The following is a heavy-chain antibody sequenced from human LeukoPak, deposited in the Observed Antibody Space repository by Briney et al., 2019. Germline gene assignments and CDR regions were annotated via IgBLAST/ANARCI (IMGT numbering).Heavy chain of an antibody. V-gene: IGHV4-34*01. CDR1: GGSFSGYY. CDR2: INHSGST. Sequence: PSETLSLTCAVYGGSFSGYYWSWIRQPPGKGLEWIGEINHSGSTNYNPSLKSRVTISVDTSKNQFSLKLSSVTAADTAVYYCARGGSAIAAAGTWFDPWGQGTLVTVSS. CDR3: ARGGSAIAAAGTWFDP. J-gene: IGHJ5*02. D-gene: IGHD6-13*01.